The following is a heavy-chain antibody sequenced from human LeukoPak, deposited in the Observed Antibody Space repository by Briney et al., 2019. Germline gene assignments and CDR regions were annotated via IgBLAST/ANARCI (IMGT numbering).Heavy chain of an antibody. J-gene: IGHJ3*02. CDR2: IKQDGSRQ. CDR3: ARGRAGGPDDAFDI. Sequence: GGSLRLSCTTSGIIFKNFWMSWVRQAPGKGLEWVANIKQDGSRQFYVDSVKGRFTISRDNAKNSMYLQMNNLRAEDTAVYYCARGRAGGPDDAFDIWGQGTMVTVSS. CDR1: GIIFKNFW. V-gene: IGHV3-7*01. D-gene: IGHD3-16*01.